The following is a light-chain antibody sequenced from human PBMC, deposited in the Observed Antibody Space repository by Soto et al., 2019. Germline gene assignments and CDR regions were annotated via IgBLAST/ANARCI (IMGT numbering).Light chain of an antibody. CDR3: QQGHNLPLT. Sequence: EIVMTQSPATLSVSPGERATLSCRASQSISSELAWYQQKPGQPPRLLIYGASTRATGVPARFTGSGSGSDFTLTLSGLQSEDFAVYYCQQGHNLPLTFGQGTRLEI. CDR1: QSISSE. J-gene: IGKJ2*01. V-gene: IGKV3-15*01. CDR2: GAS.